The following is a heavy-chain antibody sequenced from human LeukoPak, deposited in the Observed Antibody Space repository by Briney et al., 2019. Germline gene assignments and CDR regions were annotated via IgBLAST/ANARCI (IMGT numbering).Heavy chain of an antibody. V-gene: IGHV4-59*01. CDR2: IFYGANT. J-gene: IGHJ4*02. Sequence: PSETLSLTCTVSAGSISSYYWNWIRQVPGKGLEWIGYIFYGANTYYNPSLKNRVTMSMDTSKSKVSLKLTSVTAADTAVYYCASGTIFGVIAPYCFHSWGQGTLVTVSP. D-gene: IGHD3-3*01. CDR3: ASGTIFGVIAPYCFHS. CDR1: AGSISSYY.